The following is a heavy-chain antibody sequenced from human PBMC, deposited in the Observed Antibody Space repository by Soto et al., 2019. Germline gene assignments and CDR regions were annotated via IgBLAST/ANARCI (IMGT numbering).Heavy chain of an antibody. CDR2: VIPILDTA. Sequence: QVQLVQSGSEVKKPGSSVKVSCRASGDTFSTYGINWVRQAPGQGLEWMGRVIPILDTANYAQKFQGRVTIIADKSTTTAYMELSSLRSDDTAVYFCARVDGSGWYYLDYWGQGTLVTVSS. CDR1: GDTFSTYG. J-gene: IGHJ4*02. D-gene: IGHD6-19*01. CDR3: ARVDGSGWYYLDY. V-gene: IGHV1-69*04.